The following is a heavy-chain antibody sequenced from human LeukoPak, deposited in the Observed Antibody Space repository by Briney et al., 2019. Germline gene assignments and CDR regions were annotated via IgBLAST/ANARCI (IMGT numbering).Heavy chain of an antibody. V-gene: IGHV3-7*01. CDR1: GFTFSSYW. Sequence: GGPLRLSCAASGFTFSSYWMSWVRQAPGKGLEWVANIKQDGSEKYYVDSVKGRFTISRDNAKNSLYLQMNSLRAEDTAVYYCASGYTAMVYYWGQETLVTVSS. J-gene: IGHJ4*02. D-gene: IGHD5-18*01. CDR3: ASGYTAMVYY. CDR2: IKQDGSEK.